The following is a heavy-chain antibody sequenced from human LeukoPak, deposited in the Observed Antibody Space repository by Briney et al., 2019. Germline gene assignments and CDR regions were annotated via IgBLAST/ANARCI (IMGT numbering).Heavy chain of an antibody. Sequence: GGSLRLSCTASGFTLRNYWMHWVRQVPGKRLVWVSRISGDGSVTNYADSVQGRFTISRDNAKNILYLQINSLRSEDTAVYYCARYSSSSGGASYYLDYWGHGTLVTVSS. D-gene: IGHD6-6*01. V-gene: IGHV3-74*01. J-gene: IGHJ4*01. CDR2: ISGDGSVT. CDR3: ARYSSSSGGASYYLDY. CDR1: GFTLRNYW.